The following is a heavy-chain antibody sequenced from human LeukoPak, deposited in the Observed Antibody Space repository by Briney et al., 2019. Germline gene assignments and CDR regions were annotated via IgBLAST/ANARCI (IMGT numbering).Heavy chain of an antibody. CDR3: VKSSRYFAIMDV. Sequence: SVKGRFTVSRDNSNNTLYLQMSSLRVEDAAVFYCVKSSRYFAIMDVWGQGTTVTVSS. J-gene: IGHJ6*02. V-gene: IGHV3-64D*09. D-gene: IGHD3-9*01.